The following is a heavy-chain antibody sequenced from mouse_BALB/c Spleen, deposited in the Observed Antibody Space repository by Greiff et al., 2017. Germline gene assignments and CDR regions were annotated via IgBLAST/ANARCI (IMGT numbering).Heavy chain of an antibody. CDR2: INPYNDGT. D-gene: IGHD2-2*01. J-gene: IGHJ4*01. Sequence: VQLKESGPELVKPGASVKMSCKASGYTFTSYVMHWVKQKPGQGLEWIGYINPYNDGTKYNEKFKGKATLTSDKSSSTAYMELSSLTSEDSAVYYCASGGLRRGYYYAMDYWGQGTSVTVSS. V-gene: IGHV1-14*01. CDR1: GYTFTSYV. CDR3: ASGGLRRGYYYAMDY.